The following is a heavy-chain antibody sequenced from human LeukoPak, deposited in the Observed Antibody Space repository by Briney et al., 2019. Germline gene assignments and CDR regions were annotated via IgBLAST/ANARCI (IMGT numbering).Heavy chain of an antibody. CDR3: ARTYYYDSSGYSYYYYYYMDV. CDR1: GYTFSGYY. V-gene: IGHV1-2*02. D-gene: IGHD3-22*01. J-gene: IGHJ6*03. Sequence: APVKVSCKASGYTFSGYYMHWVRQAPGQGLEWMGWINPNIGGTNYAQKFQGRVTMTRDTSISTAYMELSSLRSEDTDVYYCARTYYYDSSGYSYYYYYYMDVWGKGTTVTISS. CDR2: INPNIGGT.